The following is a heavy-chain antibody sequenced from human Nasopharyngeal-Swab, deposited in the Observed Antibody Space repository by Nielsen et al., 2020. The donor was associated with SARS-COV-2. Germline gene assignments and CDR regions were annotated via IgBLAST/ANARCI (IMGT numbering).Heavy chain of an antibody. CDR2: ITYTGGI. Sequence: WVRQPPGKGLEWIGSITYTGGIYNNPSLRSRLSISIDASKNQFTLKLSSVTAADTAVYYCAKDLRFLEGSFDIWGHGTMVTVSS. CDR3: AKDLRFLEGSFDI. J-gene: IGHJ3*02. D-gene: IGHD3-3*01. V-gene: IGHV4-39*06.